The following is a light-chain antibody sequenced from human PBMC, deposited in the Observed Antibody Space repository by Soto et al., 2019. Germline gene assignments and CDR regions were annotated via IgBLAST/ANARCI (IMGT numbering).Light chain of an antibody. V-gene: IGKV3-11*01. CDR1: QTVSSS. CDR2: EAS. Sequence: ETVLTQSPATLSLSPGERATLSCRASQTVSSSLAWYQQKPGQAPRLLIYEASNRATGIPARFSGSGSGADFTLTISSLEPEDFALYYCQQHINWPLTFGGGTK. J-gene: IGKJ4*01. CDR3: QQHINWPLT.